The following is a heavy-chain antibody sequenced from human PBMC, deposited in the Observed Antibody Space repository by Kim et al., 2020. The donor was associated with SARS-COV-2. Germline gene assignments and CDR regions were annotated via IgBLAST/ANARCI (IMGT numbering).Heavy chain of an antibody. CDR2: INHSGST. J-gene: IGHJ4*02. D-gene: IGHD3-22*01. CDR1: GGSFSGYY. CDR3: ARAVRIVVTPDLYYFDY. V-gene: IGHV4-34*01. Sequence: SETLSLTCAVYGGSFSGYYWSWIRQPPGKGLEWIGEINHSGSTNYNPSLKSRVTISVDTSKNQFSLKLSSVTAADTAVYYCARAVRIVVTPDLYYFDYWGQGTLVTVSS.